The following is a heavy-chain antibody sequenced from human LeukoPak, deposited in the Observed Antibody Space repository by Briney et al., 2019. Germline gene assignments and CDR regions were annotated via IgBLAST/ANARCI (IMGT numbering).Heavy chain of an antibody. V-gene: IGHV3-53*01. CDR2: IYSGGST. Sequence: GGSLRLSCVASGFTVSSNYMTWVRQAPGKGLEWVSVIYSGGSTYYADSVKGRFTISRDNSKNTLYLQMNSLRAEDTAVYYRARDQLSCSGGTCYSSWGQGALVTVSS. J-gene: IGHJ5*02. D-gene: IGHD2-15*01. CDR3: ARDQLSCSGGTCYSS. CDR1: GFTVSSNY.